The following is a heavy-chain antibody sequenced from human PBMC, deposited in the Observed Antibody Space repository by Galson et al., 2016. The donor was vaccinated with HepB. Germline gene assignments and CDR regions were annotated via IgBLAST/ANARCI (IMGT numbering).Heavy chain of an antibody. D-gene: IGHD1-1*01. CDR3: AKERLVRRIFDH. J-gene: IGHJ4*02. Sequence: YLRLSCAASGLVFSNFSLSWVRRAPGQGLEWVASISTRRTTYCSDSAQGRFTISRDNSNNTLYLQMNGLRAEDTAVYYCAKERLVRRIFDHWGQGTLLTVSS. CDR1: GLVFSNFS. CDR2: ISTRRTT. V-gene: IGHV3-23*01.